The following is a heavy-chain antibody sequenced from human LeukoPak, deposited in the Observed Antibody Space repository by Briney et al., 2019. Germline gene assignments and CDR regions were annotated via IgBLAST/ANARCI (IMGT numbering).Heavy chain of an antibody. CDR3: VRSEVETSGRDY. CDR2: ISHSGST. D-gene: IGHD2-15*01. J-gene: IGHJ4*01. CDR1: GGSFSPYY. V-gene: IGHV4-34*01. Sequence: SGTLSLTCAVYGGSFSPYYWNWIRQPPGKGLEWIAEISHSGSTRYNPSLKSRVTISVDTSKNQFSLKVSSVTVADTAVYYCVRSEVETSGRDYWGHGTLVTVSS.